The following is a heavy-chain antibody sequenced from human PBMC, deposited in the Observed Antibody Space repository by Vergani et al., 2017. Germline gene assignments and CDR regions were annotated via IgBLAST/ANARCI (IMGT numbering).Heavy chain of an antibody. CDR1: GFTFSSYW. V-gene: IGHV3-7*01. D-gene: IGHD6-19*01. CDR3: ARDFGGWDPYCFDY. J-gene: IGHJ4*02. Sequence: EVQLVESGGGLVQPGGSLRLSCAASGFTFSSYWMSWVRQAPGKGLEWVANIKQDGSEKYYVDSVKGRFTISRDNAKNSLYLQMNSLRAEDTAVYYCARDFGGWDPYCFDYWGQGTLVTVSA. CDR2: IKQDGSEK.